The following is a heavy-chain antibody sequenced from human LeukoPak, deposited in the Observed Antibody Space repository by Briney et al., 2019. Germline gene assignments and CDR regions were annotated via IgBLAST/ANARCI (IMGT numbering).Heavy chain of an antibody. V-gene: IGHV4-34*01. CDR2: INHSGST. D-gene: IGHD6-6*01. Sequence: SETLSLTCAVSGGSFSGYYWSWIRQPPGKGLEWIGEINHSGSTNYNPSLKSRVTISEDTSKNQCSLKMRTLTAADTAVYYCAKVRWIAARYFDSWGQGALVTVSS. CDR1: GGSFSGYY. CDR3: AKVRWIAARYFDS. J-gene: IGHJ4*02.